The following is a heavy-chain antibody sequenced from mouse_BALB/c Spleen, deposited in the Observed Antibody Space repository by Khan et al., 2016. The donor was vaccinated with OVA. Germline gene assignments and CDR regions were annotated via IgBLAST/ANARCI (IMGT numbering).Heavy chain of an antibody. J-gene: IGHJ4*01. CDR2: IWSDGST. CDR1: GFSLTNYG. CDR3: ARQPYYHYYIMDY. Sequence: QMQLEESGPGLVAPSQSLSITCTISGFSLTNYGVHWVRQSPGQGLEWLVVIWSDGSTTYNSALRSRLIISKDNSKSQVFLKMNSLQTDDTAMYYCARQPYYHYYIMDYWGQGTSVTVSS. V-gene: IGHV2-6-1*01. D-gene: IGHD2-10*01.